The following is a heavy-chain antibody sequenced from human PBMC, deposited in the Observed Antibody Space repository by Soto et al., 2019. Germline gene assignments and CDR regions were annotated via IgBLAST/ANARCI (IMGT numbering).Heavy chain of an antibody. D-gene: IGHD3-22*01. CDR1: GFTFTNYA. V-gene: IGHV3-23*01. Sequence: EVQLLDSGGDLVQPGGSLRLSCAASGFTFTNYAMSWVRQAPGKGLEWVSAISSSGDWTYYADSVQGRFTISRDNSKNTLSLQMISLRAEDTAVYYCANGGGPYCSDTSAYSAFDYWAQGTLVTVSS. CDR2: ISSSGDWT. CDR3: ANGGGPYCSDTSAYSAFDY. J-gene: IGHJ4*02.